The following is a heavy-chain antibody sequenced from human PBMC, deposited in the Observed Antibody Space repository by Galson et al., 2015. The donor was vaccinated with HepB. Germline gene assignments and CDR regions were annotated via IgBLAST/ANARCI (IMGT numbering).Heavy chain of an antibody. CDR1: GFTFSSYT. D-gene: IGHD3-10*01. V-gene: IGHV3-21*01. CDR2: IRSSSSYI. Sequence: SLRLSCAASGFTFSSYTMNWVRQAPGKGLEWVSSIRSSSSYIYYADSVKGRFTISRDNAKNSLYLQMNSLRSEDTAVYYCARDPIVWFGTHGDYWGQGTLGTVSS. CDR3: ARDPIVWFGTHGDY. J-gene: IGHJ4*02.